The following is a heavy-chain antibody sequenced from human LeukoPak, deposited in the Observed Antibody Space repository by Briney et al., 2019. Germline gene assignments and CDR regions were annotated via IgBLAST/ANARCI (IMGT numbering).Heavy chain of an antibody. CDR2: INHSGST. J-gene: IGHJ4*02. CDR1: GGSFSGYY. Sequence: SETLSLTCAVYGGSFSGYYWSWIRQPPGKGLEWIGEINHSGSTNYNPSLKSRVTISVDTSKNQFSLKLNSVTAADTAVYYCASRAAYDILTRERQVGGKSFDYWGQGTLVTVSS. CDR3: ASRAAYDILTRERQVGGKSFDY. V-gene: IGHV4-34*01. D-gene: IGHD3-9*01.